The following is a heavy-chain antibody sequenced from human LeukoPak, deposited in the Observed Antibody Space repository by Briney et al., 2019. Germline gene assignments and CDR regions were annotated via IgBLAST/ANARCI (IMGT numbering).Heavy chain of an antibody. V-gene: IGHV3-21*01. CDR2: ISSSSSYI. D-gene: IGHD1-26*01. J-gene: IGHJ6*02. Sequence: GGSLRLSCAASGFTFSSYSMNWVRQAPGKGLEWVSSISSSSSYIYYADSVKGRFTISRDNAKNSLYLQMNSLRAEDTAVYYCARDTYPTGIVVADYYGMDVWGQGTTVTVSS. CDR3: ARDTYPTGIVVADYYGMDV. CDR1: GFTFSSYS.